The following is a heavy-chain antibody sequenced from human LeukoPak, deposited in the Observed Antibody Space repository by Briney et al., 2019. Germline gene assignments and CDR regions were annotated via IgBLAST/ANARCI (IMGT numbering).Heavy chain of an antibody. V-gene: IGHV3-23*01. CDR1: GFTFSSDA. CDR3: AKDRGGSSQLGDAFDV. D-gene: IGHD2-15*01. Sequence: GGSLRLSCAASGFTFSSDAMSWVRQAPGKGLEWVSAISGSGGSTYYADSVKGRFTISRDNSKNSLYLQMNSLRAEDTALYYCAKDRGGSSQLGDAFDVWGHGTMVTVSS. J-gene: IGHJ3*01. CDR2: ISGSGGST.